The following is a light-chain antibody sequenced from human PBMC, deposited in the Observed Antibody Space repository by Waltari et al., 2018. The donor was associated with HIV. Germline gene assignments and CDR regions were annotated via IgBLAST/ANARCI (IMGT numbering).Light chain of an antibody. V-gene: IGLV2-8*01. CDR1: TSDIGGYNY. J-gene: IGLJ2*01. CDR2: EVT. CDR3: SSFAPTNKFYVL. Sequence: QSTLTQPPSASGSPGQSVTISCTGTTSDIGGYNYVPLYQQHPGKAPKLIMTEVTKRPSGVPDRFSGSKSGNTASLTVSGLQADDEALYYCSSFAPTNKFYVLFGGGTTLTVL.